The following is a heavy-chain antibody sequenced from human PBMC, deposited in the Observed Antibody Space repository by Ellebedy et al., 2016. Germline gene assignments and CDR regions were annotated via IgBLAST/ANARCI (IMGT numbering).Heavy chain of an antibody. Sequence: GGSLRLXCAASGFTFSRFDIHWVRQAQGKGLEWVAAISDDGNDKYYRDSVKGRFTISRDNSKNRVYLQMNSLRVEDTAVYFCAKVRSSGFYSNYDMDVWGQGTTVTVSS. J-gene: IGHJ6*02. CDR2: ISDDGNDK. V-gene: IGHV3-30*18. CDR1: GFTFSRFD. D-gene: IGHD4-11*01. CDR3: AKVRSSGFYSNYDMDV.